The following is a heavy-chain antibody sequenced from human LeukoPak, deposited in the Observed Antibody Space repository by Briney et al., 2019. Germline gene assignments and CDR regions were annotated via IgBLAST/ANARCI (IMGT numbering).Heavy chain of an antibody. V-gene: IGHV3-74*01. CDR1: GFTFSIYW. CDR3: ARVRGYSFGLVS. D-gene: IGHD5-18*01. J-gene: IGHJ5*02. Sequence: PGGSLRLSCAASGFTFSIYWMHWVRQAPGKGLVWVSRIHDDGKSTTYADSVKGRFTISRDNAKNTLYLQMNSLRAEDTAVYYCARVRGYSFGLVSWGQGTLVTVSS. CDR2: IHDDGKST.